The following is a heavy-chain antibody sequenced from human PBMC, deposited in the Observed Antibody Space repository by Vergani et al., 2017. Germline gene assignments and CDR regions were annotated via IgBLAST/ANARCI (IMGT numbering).Heavy chain of an antibody. Sequence: QVQLVPSGAEVKKPGASVKVSCKASGYTFTSYYMHWVRPAPGQGLEWMGIINPSGGSKSYAQKFQGRVTMTRDTSTSTVYMELSSLRSEDTAVYYCARRPVTVKALDIWGQGTMVTVSS. V-gene: IGHV1-46*01. CDR3: ARRPVTVKALDI. CDR2: INPSGGSK. CDR1: GYTFTSYY. D-gene: IGHD1-14*01. J-gene: IGHJ3*02.